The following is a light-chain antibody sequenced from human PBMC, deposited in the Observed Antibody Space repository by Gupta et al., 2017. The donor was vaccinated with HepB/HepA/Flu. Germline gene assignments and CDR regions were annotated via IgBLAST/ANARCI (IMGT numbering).Light chain of an antibody. Sequence: QSALTQPASASGSPGQSITISCTGTSSDVGGYNYVSWYQQHPAKAPKLMIYDVNNRRSGGAHRCFSANSGATAAPTISLLQAEEEADDDDYSYTSSNTTHWVFGGGTKLTVL. J-gene: IGLJ3*02. CDR2: DVN. CDR1: SSDVGGYNY. CDR3: YSYTSSNTTHWV. V-gene: IGLV2-14*01.